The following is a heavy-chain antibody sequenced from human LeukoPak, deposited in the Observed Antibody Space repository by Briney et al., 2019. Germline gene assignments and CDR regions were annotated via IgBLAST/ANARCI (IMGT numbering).Heavy chain of an antibody. V-gene: IGHV3-20*01. D-gene: IGHD5-24*01. CDR3: ARERGDGYNYWFDP. J-gene: IGHJ5*02. CDR2: INWNGGST. Sequence: GKSLRLSCAASGFTFSSYAMSWVRQAPGKGLEWVSGINWNGGSTGYADSVKGRFTISRDNAKNSLYLQMNSLRAEDTALYHCARERGDGYNYWFDPWGQGTLVTVSS. CDR1: GFTFSSYA.